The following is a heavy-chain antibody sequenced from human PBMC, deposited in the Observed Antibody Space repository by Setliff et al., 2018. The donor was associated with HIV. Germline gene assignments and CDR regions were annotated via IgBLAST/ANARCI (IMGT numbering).Heavy chain of an antibody. D-gene: IGHD3-3*01. CDR2: IYHSGST. CDR3: ARGPTYNFWSGYYTRASFDP. J-gene: IGHJ5*02. Sequence: SETLSLTCNVSGGSISSSSYYWGWIRQPPGKGLEWIGSIYHSGSTNYNPSLKSRVTISVDKSKNQFSLKLSSVTAADTAVYYCARGPTYNFWSGYYTRASFDPWGQGTLVTVSS. V-gene: IGHV4-39*07. CDR1: GGSISSSSYY.